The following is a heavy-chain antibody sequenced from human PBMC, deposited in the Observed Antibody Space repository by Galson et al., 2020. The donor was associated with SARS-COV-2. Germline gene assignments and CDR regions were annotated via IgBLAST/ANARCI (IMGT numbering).Heavy chain of an antibody. V-gene: IGHV4-34*01. D-gene: IGHD2-8*02. CDR3: ARGLDGTGRFNGWDY. CDR1: GGSFSGYF. Sequence: SETLSLTCAVYGGSFSGYFWSWIRQPPGKGLEWIGEVNHSGSTNYNPSLKSRVTISVDTSKNQFSLKRSSATAADTAVYYCARGLDGTGRFNGWDYWGQGTLVTVSS. CDR2: VNHSGST. J-gene: IGHJ4*02.